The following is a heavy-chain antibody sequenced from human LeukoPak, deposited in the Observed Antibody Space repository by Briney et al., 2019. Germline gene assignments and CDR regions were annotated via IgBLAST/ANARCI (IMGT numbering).Heavy chain of an antibody. CDR3: AKDSYGCSSIPYFFDY. CDR1: GFTFSSCA. D-gene: IGHD3-10*01. CDR2: ISGSGGST. Sequence: PGGSLRLSCAASGFTFSSCAMNWVRQAPGKGLEWVSGISGSGGSTYYADSVRGRFTISRDNSKNTLYLQMNSLRAEDTAVYYCAKDSYGCSSIPYFFDYWGQGTLVTVSS. J-gene: IGHJ4*02. V-gene: IGHV3-23*01.